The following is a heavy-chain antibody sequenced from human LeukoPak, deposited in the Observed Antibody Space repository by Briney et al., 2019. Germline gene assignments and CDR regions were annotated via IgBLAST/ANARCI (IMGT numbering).Heavy chain of an antibody. CDR1: GDSVSSNSAA. CDR3: ARSTGPIDY. CDR2: TYYRSKWYT. Sequence: PSQTLSLTCAISGDSVSSNSAARNWIRQSPSRGLEWLGRTYYRSKWYTYYAASVKSRIAINRDTSKNQFSLQLNSVTPADTAVYYCARSTGPIDYWGQGTLVTVSS. J-gene: IGHJ4*02. V-gene: IGHV6-1*01. D-gene: IGHD1-1*01.